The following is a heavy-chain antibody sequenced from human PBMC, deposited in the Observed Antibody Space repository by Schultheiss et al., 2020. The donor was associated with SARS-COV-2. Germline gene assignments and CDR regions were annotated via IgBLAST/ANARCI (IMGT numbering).Heavy chain of an antibody. J-gene: IGHJ4*02. CDR3: ARDATLIYSSSWYWVDY. CDR2: IYSGGST. V-gene: IGHV3-53*01. D-gene: IGHD6-13*01. CDR1: GFTVSSNY. Sequence: GGSLRLSCAASGFTVSSNYMSWVRQAPGKGLEWVSVIYSGGSTYYADSVKGRFTISRDNSKNTLYLQMNSLRAEDTAVYYCARDATLIYSSSWYWVDYWGQGTLVTVSS.